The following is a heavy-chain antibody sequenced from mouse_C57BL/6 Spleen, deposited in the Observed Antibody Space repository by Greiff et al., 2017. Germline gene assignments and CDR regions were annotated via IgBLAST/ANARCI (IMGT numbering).Heavy chain of an antibody. CDR2: INPSSGYT. CDR3: GGGYCGSSHYFDY. J-gene: IGHJ2*01. V-gene: IGHV1-7*01. D-gene: IGHD1-1*01. CDR1: GYTFTSYW. Sequence: VKLQESGAELAKPGASVKLSCKASGYTFTSYWMHWVKQRPGQGLEWIGYINPSSGYTKYNQKFKDKATLTADKSSSTAYMQLSSLTYADSAVYYCGGGYCGSSHYFDYWGQGTTLTVSS.